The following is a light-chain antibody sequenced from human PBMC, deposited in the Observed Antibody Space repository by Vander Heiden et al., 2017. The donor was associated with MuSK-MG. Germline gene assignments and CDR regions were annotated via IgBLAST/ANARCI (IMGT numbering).Light chain of an antibody. V-gene: IGKV3-11*01. CDR1: QGINSY. Sequence: PSSLSVSAGESVTLTCQASQGINSYLAWYQQKPGQAPKLLIYDASNMATGTPSRFSGSGSGTDFTFTISSLQPEDFAVYYCQQHYSLPLTFGHGTKVDIK. J-gene: IGKJ3*01. CDR3: QQHYSLPLT. CDR2: DAS.